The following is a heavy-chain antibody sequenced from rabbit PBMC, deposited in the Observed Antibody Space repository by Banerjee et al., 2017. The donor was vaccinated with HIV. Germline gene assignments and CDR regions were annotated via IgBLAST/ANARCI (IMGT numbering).Heavy chain of an antibody. D-gene: IGHD1-1*01. J-gene: IGHJ4*01. CDR3: ARDGSSSDYGLCYNL. CDR2: IYAGSSGST. CDR1: GFSFSSSYW. Sequence: QEQLEESGGDLVKPEGSLTLTCTASGFSFSSSYWICWVRQAPGKGLEWIACIYAGSSGSTYYASWAKGRFTISKTSSTTVTLQMTSLTAADTATYFCARDGSSSDYGLCYNLWGPGTLVTVS. V-gene: IGHV1S45*01.